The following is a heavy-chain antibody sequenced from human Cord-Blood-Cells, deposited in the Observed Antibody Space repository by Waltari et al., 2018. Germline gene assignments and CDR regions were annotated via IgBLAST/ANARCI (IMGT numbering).Heavy chain of an antibody. CDR3: ARPKNPTVTDAFDI. Sequence: QVQLQQWGAGLLKPSETLSLTCAVYGGSFSGYYWSWIRQPPGKGLEWIGEINHSGSTNYNPSLQSRVTISVDTSKNQFSLKLSSVTAADTAVYYCARPKNPTVTDAFDIWGQGTMVTVSS. CDR2: INHSGST. V-gene: IGHV4-34*01. D-gene: IGHD4-17*01. J-gene: IGHJ3*02. CDR1: GGSFSGYY.